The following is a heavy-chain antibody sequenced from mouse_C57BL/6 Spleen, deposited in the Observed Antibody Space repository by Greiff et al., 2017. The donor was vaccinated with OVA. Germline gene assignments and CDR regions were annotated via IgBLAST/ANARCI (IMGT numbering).Heavy chain of an antibody. J-gene: IGHJ1*03. Sequence: EVKLMESGGGLVQPGGSLKLSCAASGFTFSDYGMAWVRQAPRKGPEWVAFISNLAYSIYYADTVTGRFTISRENAKNTLYLEMSSLRSEDTAMDYCARRGGYDGYFDVWGTGTTVTVSS. CDR3: ARRGGYDGYFDV. V-gene: IGHV5-15*01. D-gene: IGHD2-2*01. CDR2: ISNLAYSI. CDR1: GFTFSDYG.